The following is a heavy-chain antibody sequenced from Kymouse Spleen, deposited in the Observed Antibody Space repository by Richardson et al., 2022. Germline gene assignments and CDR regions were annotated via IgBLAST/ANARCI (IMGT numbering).Heavy chain of an antibody. Sequence: QVQLVESGGGVVQPGRSLRLSCAASGFTFSSYGMHWVRQAPGKGLEWVAVISYDGSNKYYADSVKGRFTISRDNSKNTLYLQMNSLRAEDTAVYYCAKDRVVRGVIIIPFDYWGQGTLVTVSS. D-gene: IGHD3-10*01. J-gene: IGHJ4*02. CDR2: ISYDGSNK. V-gene: IGHV3-30*18. CDR1: GFTFSSYG. CDR3: AKDRVVRGVIIIPFDY.